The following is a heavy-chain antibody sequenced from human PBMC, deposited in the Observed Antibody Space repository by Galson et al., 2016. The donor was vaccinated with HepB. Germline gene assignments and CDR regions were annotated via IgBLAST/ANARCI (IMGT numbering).Heavy chain of an antibody. CDR1: GFTFDDYA. J-gene: IGHJ4*02. CDR3: ARGVDIWSGYQHKPPFDY. Sequence: SLRLSCAASGFTFDDYAMHWVRQVPGKGLEWVSGISSNSGSIDYADFVKGRFTISRDNAKNSLYLQMNSLRDEDTAVYYCARGVDIWSGYQHKPPFDYWGQGTLVTVSS. D-gene: IGHD3-3*01. CDR2: ISSNSGSI. V-gene: IGHV3-9*01.